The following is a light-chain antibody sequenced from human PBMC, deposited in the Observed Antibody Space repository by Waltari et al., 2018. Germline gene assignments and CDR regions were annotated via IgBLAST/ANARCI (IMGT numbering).Light chain of an antibody. V-gene: IGLV2-23*03. CDR3: CSYARSSTFDWV. Sequence: QSALTQPASVSGSPGQSITISCTGTSSDVGSYNLVSWYQQHPGKAPKLMIYEGIKRPSGVLNRFSGSKSGNTSSLTIPGLQAEDEADYYCCSYARSSTFDWVFGVGTKLTVL. J-gene: IGLJ3*02. CDR2: EGI. CDR1: SSDVGSYNL.